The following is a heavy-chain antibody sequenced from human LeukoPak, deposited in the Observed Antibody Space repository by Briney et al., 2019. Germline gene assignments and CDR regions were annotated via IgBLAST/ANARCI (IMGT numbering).Heavy chain of an antibody. D-gene: IGHD5-12*01. CDR1: GYRFATYG. CDR2: INVYKGNT. V-gene: IGHV1-18*01. Sequence: ASVKVSCKASGYRFATYGISWMRQALGQGLEWMGWINVYKGNTNYAPKFQGRVNMTTDISTNTAYMELRSLRSDDTAVYYCAIDSPLLVAAGTPDNWGQGTLVTVSS. J-gene: IGHJ4*02. CDR3: AIDSPLLVAAGTPDN.